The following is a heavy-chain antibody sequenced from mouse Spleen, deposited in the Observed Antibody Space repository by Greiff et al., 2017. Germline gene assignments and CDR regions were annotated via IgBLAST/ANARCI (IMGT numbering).Heavy chain of an antibody. Sequence: EVKVVESGGGLVKLGGSLKLSCAASGFTFSSYAMSWVRQTPEKRLEWVATISSGGGNTYYPDSVKGRFTISRDNAKNTLYLQMSSLKSEDTAMYYCARHSLFYYYGSSYDWFAYWGQGTLVTVSA. J-gene: IGHJ3*01. D-gene: IGHD1-1*01. V-gene: IGHV5-9*04. CDR3: ARHSLFYYYGSSYDWFAY. CDR1: GFTFSSYA. CDR2: ISSGGGNT.